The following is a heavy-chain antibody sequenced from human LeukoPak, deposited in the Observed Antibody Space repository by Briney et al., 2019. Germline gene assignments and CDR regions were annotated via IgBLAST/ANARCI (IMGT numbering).Heavy chain of an antibody. D-gene: IGHD6-19*01. V-gene: IGHV4-59*12. CDR1: GGSISSYY. CDR3: ARVSSGWYGR. J-gene: IGHJ4*02. CDR2: IYYSGST. Sequence: SETLSLTCTVSGGSISSYYWSWIRQPPGKGLEWIGYIYYSGSTYYNPSLKSRVTISVDTSKNQFSLKLSSVTAADTAVYYCARVSSGWYGRWGQGTLVTVSS.